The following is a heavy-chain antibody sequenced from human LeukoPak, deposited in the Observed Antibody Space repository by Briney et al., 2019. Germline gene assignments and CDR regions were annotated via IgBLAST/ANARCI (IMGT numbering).Heavy chain of an antibody. D-gene: IGHD3-22*01. J-gene: IGHJ4*02. CDR3: ARNYYDSSGYYDY. CDR2: ISRDGSQK. Sequence: GGSLRLSCATSGFTFSSYGMHWVRQAPGKGLEWVAIISRDGSQKFYADSVKGRFTISRDNSKNTLYLQMDSLRAEDTAVYYCARNYYDSSGYYDYWGQGTLVTVSS. CDR1: GFTFSSYG. V-gene: IGHV3-30*03.